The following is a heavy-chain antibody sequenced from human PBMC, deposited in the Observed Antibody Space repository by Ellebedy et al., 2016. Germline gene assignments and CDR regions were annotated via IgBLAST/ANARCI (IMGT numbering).Heavy chain of an antibody. J-gene: IGHJ4*02. V-gene: IGHV3-53*01. Sequence: GESLKISCAASGFTVSSNYMSWVRQAPGKGLEWVSVIYSGGSTYYADSVKGRFTISRDNSKNTLYLQMNSLRAEDTAVYYCATNGAFGIDYWGQGTLVTVSS. CDR2: IYSGGST. CDR3: ATNGAFGIDY. CDR1: GFTVSSNY. D-gene: IGHD3-16*01.